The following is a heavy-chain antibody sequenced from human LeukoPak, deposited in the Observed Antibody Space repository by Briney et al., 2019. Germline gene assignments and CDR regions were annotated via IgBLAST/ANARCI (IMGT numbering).Heavy chain of an antibody. Sequence: SETLSLTCTVSGYSISSGYYWGWIRQPPGKGLEWIGSIYHCGSTYYNPSLKSRVTISVDTSKNQFSLKLSSVTAADTAVYYCARVGRIQLWLTTDYWGQGTLVTVSS. J-gene: IGHJ4*02. CDR2: IYHCGST. CDR1: GYSISSGYY. D-gene: IGHD5-18*01. V-gene: IGHV4-38-2*02. CDR3: ARVGRIQLWLTTDY.